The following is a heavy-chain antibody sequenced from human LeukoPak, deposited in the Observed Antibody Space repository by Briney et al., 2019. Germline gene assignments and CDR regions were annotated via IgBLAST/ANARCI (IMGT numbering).Heavy chain of an antibody. CDR3: ARVLEYSGYGTKICYYYYYMDV. CDR1: GGSISSYY. J-gene: IGHJ6*03. Sequence: SETLSLTCTVSGGSISSYYWSWIRQPPGKGLEWIGYIYYSGSTNYNPSLKSRVTISVDTSKNQFSLKLSSVTAADTAVYYCARVLEYSGYGTKICYYYYYMDVWGKGTTVTVSS. V-gene: IGHV4-59*01. CDR2: IYYSGST. D-gene: IGHD5-12*01.